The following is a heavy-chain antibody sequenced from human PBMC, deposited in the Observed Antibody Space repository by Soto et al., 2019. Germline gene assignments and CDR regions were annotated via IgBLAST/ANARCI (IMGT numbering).Heavy chain of an antibody. CDR1: GYTFTGYY. CDR2: INPNSGGT. CDR3: ARVYCSSTSCYPFDP. V-gene: IGHV1-2*02. Sequence: QVQLVQSGAEVKKPGASVKVSCKASGYTFTGYYMHWVRQAPGQGLEWMGWINPNSGGTNYAQKFQGRVTMTRDTSISTAYMELSRLRSDDTAVYYCARVYCSSTSCYPFDPWGQGTLVTVSS. J-gene: IGHJ5*02. D-gene: IGHD2-2*01.